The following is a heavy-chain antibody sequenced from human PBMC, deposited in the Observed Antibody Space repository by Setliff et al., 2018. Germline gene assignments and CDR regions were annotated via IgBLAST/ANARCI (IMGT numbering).Heavy chain of an antibody. Sequence: PGESLKISCQGLGYDFFGYWIAWVRQVPGKGPEWVGLIYPGDSDTRYSPSFQGQVTIAVDRSRVTAYLQWDSLKASGAATYYCARLAVRNTVYYYFTDVWGKGTSVTVSS. CDR1: GYDFFGYW. V-gene: IGHV5-51*01. CDR2: IYPGDSDT. D-gene: IGHD2-2*02. J-gene: IGHJ6*03. CDR3: ARLAVRNTVYYYFTDV.